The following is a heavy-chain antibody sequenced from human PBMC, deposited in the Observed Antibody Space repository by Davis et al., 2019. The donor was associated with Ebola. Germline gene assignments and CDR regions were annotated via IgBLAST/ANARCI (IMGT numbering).Heavy chain of an antibody. CDR1: GFTFDDYA. CDR2: ISWNSGSI. V-gene: IGHV3-9*01. Sequence: PGGSLRLSCAASGFTFDDYAMHWVRHAPGKGLEWVSGISWNSGSIGYADSVKGRFTISRDNSKNTLYLQMNSLRAEDTAVYYCAKDLTFWRGCMDVWGQGTTVTVSS. J-gene: IGHJ6*02. CDR3: AKDLTFWRGCMDV. D-gene: IGHD3-3*01.